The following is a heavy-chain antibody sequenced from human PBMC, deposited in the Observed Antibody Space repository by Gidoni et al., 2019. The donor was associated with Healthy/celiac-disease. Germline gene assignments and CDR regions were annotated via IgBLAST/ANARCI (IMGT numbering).Heavy chain of an antibody. CDR1: GFTFSSYA. D-gene: IGHD5-18*01. CDR2: ISGSGGST. Sequence: EVQLLESGGGLVQPGGSLRLSCAASGFTFSSYAMSWVRQAPGKGLEWVSAISGSGGSTYYADSVKGRFTISRDNSKNTLYLQMNSLRAEDTAVYYCANLPRSVGYSYGPFDYWGQGTLVTVSS. J-gene: IGHJ4*02. V-gene: IGHV3-23*01. CDR3: ANLPRSVGYSYGPFDY.